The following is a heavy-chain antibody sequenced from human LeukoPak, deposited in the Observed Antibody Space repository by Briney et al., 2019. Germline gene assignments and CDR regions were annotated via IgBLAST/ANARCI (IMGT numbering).Heavy chain of an antibody. CDR1: GFTFRHYD. CDR2: INTSGGST. Sequence: GGSLRLSCVASGFTFRHYDMSWVRQAPGKGLEWVSSINTSGGSTYYADSLQGRFTISRDNSKNTLHLQMNNVRAEDTALYYCMKLPTMVIVIDTDFEYWGQGAQVTVSS. J-gene: IGHJ4*02. D-gene: IGHD3-16*02. CDR3: MKLPTMVIVIDTDFEY. V-gene: IGHV3-23*01.